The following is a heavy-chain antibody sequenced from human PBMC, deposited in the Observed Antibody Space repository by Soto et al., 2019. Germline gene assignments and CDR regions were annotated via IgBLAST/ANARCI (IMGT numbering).Heavy chain of an antibody. CDR3: GRVRYGDFSFQY. J-gene: IGHJ4*02. CDR2: INPDTGDS. CDR1: GYTFTTFH. Sequence: QVHLVQSGAEVRKPGASVKVSCKASGYTFTTFHLHGVRLAPGQGLEWMGWINPDTGDSESGQKLQGRVTLTRDTSMTTAYMELSSLTSDDTAIYFCGRVRYGDFSFQYWGQGTPVSVSS. D-gene: IGHD4-17*01. V-gene: IGHV1-2*02.